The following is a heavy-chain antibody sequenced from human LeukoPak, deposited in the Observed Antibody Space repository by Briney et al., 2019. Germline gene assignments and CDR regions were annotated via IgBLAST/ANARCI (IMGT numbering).Heavy chain of an antibody. CDR2: IYHTGYS. J-gene: IGHJ4*02. CDR3: ARVLYDFVWDNYPHVP. V-gene: IGHV4-38-2*02. D-gene: IGHD3-16*01. Sequence: PSETLSLTCSVSNYSLKRGYYWGWIRQPPGKGLEWIGNIYHTGYSYSNPSLKSRVSLSVDTSKNQFSLRLNSVTAADTAIYFCARVLYDFVWDNYPHVPWGPGTLVTVSS. CDR1: NYSLKRGYY.